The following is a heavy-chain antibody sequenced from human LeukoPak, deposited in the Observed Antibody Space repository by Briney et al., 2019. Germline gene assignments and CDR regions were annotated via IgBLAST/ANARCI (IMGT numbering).Heavy chain of an antibody. V-gene: IGHV3-15*06. D-gene: IGHD2-21*01. CDR3: STADITDVVRARNYFDA. CDR1: GFTFSKYW. Sequence: GGSLRLSCAASGFTFSKYWMLWVRQAPGKGLESVSRINTDGTVTTYAAPVKGRFTISRDDSKNTLYLQMTSLRSEDTAVYFCSTADITDVVRARNYFDAWGQGTLVTVSS. J-gene: IGHJ5*02. CDR2: INTDGTVT.